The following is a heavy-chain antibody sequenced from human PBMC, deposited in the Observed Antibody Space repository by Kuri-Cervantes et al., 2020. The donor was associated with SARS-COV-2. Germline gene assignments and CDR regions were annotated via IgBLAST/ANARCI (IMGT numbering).Heavy chain of an antibody. D-gene: IGHD3-3*01. CDR3: DRAQRDFWGASVDY. CDR1: GYSFSTGYY. CDR2: FFHSGSP. J-gene: IGHJ4*02. Sequence: SDTLSPPFAVPGYSFSTGYYCGWSRQPPGKRLEWIVNFFHSGSPYYNPSLKSRLSLTVDTSKKQFSLNLGSVTVADTAVYYCDRAQRDFWGASVDYWGQGLMVTVSS. V-gene: IGHV4-38-2*01.